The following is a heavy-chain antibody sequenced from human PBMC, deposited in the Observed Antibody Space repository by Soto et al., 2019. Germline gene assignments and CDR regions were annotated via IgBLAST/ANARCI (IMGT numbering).Heavy chain of an antibody. Sequence: GGSLRLSCAASGFTFSNAWMSWVRQAPGKGLEWVGRIKSKTDGGTTDYAAPVKGRFTISRDDSKNTLYLQMNSLKTEDTAVYYCTTGAVMPEYYYDSSGYYAFDIWGQGTMVTVSS. V-gene: IGHV3-15*01. D-gene: IGHD3-22*01. J-gene: IGHJ3*02. CDR2: IKSKTDGGTT. CDR1: GFTFSNAW. CDR3: TTGAVMPEYYYDSSGYYAFDI.